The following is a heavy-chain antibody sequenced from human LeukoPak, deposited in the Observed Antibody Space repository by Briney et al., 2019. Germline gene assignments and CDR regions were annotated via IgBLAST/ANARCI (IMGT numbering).Heavy chain of an antibody. D-gene: IGHD3-9*01. Sequence: SETLSLTCTVSGGSISSYYWSWIRQPPGKGLEWIGYIYYSGSTNYNPSLKGRVTISVDTSKNQFSLKLSSVTAADTAVYYCARSNILTGSSFDYWGQGTLVTVSS. CDR2: IYYSGST. J-gene: IGHJ4*02. CDR1: GGSISSYY. CDR3: ARSNILTGSSFDY. V-gene: IGHV4-59*01.